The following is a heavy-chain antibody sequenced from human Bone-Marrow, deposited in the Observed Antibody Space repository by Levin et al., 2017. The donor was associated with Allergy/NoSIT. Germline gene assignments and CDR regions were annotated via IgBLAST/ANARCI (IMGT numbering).Heavy chain of an antibody. CDR3: ARDPREGGGASYLYSGMDV. CDR2: IFIGGST. D-gene: IGHD1-26*01. Sequence: GESLKISCAASGFTVSGHHMSWVRQAPGKGLEWVSVIFIGGSTYYRDSVKGRFTISRDNSKNTLSLQMDSLRVEDTAVYYCARDPREGGGASYLYSGMDVWGHGTTVTVSS. J-gene: IGHJ6*02. V-gene: IGHV3-53*01. CDR1: GFTVSGHH.